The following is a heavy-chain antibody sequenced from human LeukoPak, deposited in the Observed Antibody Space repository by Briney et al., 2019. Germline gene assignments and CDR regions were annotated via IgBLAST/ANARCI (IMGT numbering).Heavy chain of an antibody. J-gene: IGHJ4*02. CDR3: ARGRKAVAGRGFDY. CDR1: GYTFTSYD. D-gene: IGHD6-19*01. V-gene: IGHV1-8*01. Sequence: GASVKVSCKASGYTFTSYDINWVRQATGQGLEWMGWMNPNSGNTGYAQKFQGRVTMTRSTSISTAYMELSSLRSEDTAVYYCARGRKAVAGRGFDYWGQGTLVTVSS. CDR2: MNPNSGNT.